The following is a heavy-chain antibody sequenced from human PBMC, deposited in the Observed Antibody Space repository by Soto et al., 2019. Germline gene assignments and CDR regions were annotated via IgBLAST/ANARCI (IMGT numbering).Heavy chain of an antibody. CDR1: GFTFSSYE. CDR3: ARGGITMIGDGYNWLDP. J-gene: IGHJ5*02. Sequence: LRLSCAASGFTFSSYEMNWVRQAPGKGPEWISYINSGGTTISYADSVKGRFTISRDNANNSLYLQMNSLRVEDTGVYYCARGGITMIGDGYNWLDPWGQGTLVTVSS. V-gene: IGHV3-48*03. D-gene: IGHD3-22*01. CDR2: INSGGTTI.